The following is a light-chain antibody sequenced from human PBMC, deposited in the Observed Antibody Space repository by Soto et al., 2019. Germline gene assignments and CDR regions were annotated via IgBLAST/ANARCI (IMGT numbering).Light chain of an antibody. J-gene: IGLJ1*01. CDR1: SSDVGSYNR. CDR2: EVS. V-gene: IGLV2-18*02. Sequence: QSVLTQPPSVSGSPGQSVAICCTGTSSDVGSYNRVAWYQQPPGTAPKLMIYEVSNRPSGVPDRFSGSKSGNTASLTISGLQAEDEAEYYCSSFTSSSTYVFGTGTKVTVL. CDR3: SSFTSSSTYV.